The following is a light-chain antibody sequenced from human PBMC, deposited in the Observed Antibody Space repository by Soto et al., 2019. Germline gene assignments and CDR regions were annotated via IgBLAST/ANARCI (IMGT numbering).Light chain of an antibody. J-gene: IGKJ4*01. CDR1: QSISSW. V-gene: IGKV1-5*03. CDR3: QHYNSYPLT. CDR2: KAS. Sequence: DIQMTQSPSTLSASVGDRVTITCRASQSISSWLAWYQQKPGKAPKLLIYKASSLEGGVPSRFSGRGSGTEFTLTISSLQPDDFATYYCQHYNSYPLTFGGGTKLEIK.